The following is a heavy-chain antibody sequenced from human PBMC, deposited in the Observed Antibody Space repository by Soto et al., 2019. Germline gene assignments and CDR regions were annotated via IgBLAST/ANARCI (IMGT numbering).Heavy chain of an antibody. CDR1: GFTFSSYW. CDR3: ARDEWIDRGMDV. D-gene: IGHD3-22*01. CDR2: INSDGSST. V-gene: IGHV3-74*01. J-gene: IGHJ6*02. Sequence: EVLLVESGGGLVQPGGSLRLSCAASGFTFSSYWMHWVRQAPGKGLVWVSRINSDGSSTSYADSVKGRFTISRDNAKNTLYLPMTSLRAEDTAVYYCARDEWIDRGMDVWGQGTTVTVSS.